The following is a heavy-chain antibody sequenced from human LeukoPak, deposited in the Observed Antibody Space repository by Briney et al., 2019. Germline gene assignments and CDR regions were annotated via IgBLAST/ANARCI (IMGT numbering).Heavy chain of an antibody. D-gene: IGHD1-26*01. CDR1: GFTFSSYA. CDR3: AKVSGSYSLRLDY. CDR2: ISGSGGST. J-gene: IGHJ4*02. V-gene: IGHV3-23*01. Sequence: PGGSLRLSCATSGFTFSSYAMSWVRQAPGKGLEWVSTISGSGGSTYHADSVKGRFTISRDNSKNTLYLQMNSLRAEDTAVYYCAKVSGSYSLRLDYWGQGTLVTVSS.